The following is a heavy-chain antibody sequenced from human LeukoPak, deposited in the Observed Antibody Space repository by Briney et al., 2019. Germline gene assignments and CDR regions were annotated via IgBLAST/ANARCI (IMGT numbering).Heavy chain of an antibody. Sequence: SETLSLTCTVSGGSISSYYWSWIRQPPGKGLEWIGYIYYSGSTNYNPSLKSRVTISVDTSKNQFSLKLSSVTAADPAVYYCARAPLGSYCSGGSCYFGVAFDIWGQGTMVTVSS. CDR1: GGSISSYY. J-gene: IGHJ3*02. V-gene: IGHV4-59*01. D-gene: IGHD2-15*01. CDR3: ARAPLGSYCSGGSCYFGVAFDI. CDR2: IYYSGST.